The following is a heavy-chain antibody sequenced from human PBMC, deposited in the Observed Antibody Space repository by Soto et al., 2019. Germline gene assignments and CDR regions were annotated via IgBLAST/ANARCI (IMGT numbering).Heavy chain of an antibody. J-gene: IGHJ3*01. Sequence: GGSLRLSCAASGLTFSNYWMHWVRQAPGKGLVWVSRVNGDGSSTFYADSVKGRFTIPRDNAKNTVYLQMNSLRAEDTAVYYCARDNWNTVWGQGTMVTVSS. D-gene: IGHD1-20*01. CDR1: GLTFSNYW. V-gene: IGHV3-74*01. CDR3: ARDNWNTV. CDR2: VNGDGSST.